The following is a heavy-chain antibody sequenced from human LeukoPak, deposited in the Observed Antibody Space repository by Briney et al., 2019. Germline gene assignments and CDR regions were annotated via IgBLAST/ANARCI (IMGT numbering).Heavy chain of an antibody. CDR2: INTNTGNP. CDR1: GYTFTSYA. Sequence: ASVKVSCKASGYTFTSYAMNWVRQAPGQGLEWMGWINTNTGNPTYAQGFTGRFVLSLDTSVSTAYLQISSLKAEDTAVYYCASYDSSGYYDYWGQGTLVTVSS. V-gene: IGHV7-4-1*02. J-gene: IGHJ4*02. D-gene: IGHD3-22*01. CDR3: ASYDSSGYYDY.